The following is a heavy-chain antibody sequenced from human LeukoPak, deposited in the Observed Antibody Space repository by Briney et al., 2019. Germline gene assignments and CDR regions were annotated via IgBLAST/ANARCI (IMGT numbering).Heavy chain of an antibody. CDR2: ISSTTVI. V-gene: IGHV3-69-1*01. CDR1: GFRFSGSN. Sequence: GGSLRLSCAVSGFRFSGSNMNWVRQAPGKGLEWIAYISSTTVIYYADSVEGRFTVSRDNAHDSLYLQMSSLTLDDTAVYFCAREGDGSNSGFAYWGQGTLVTVSS. D-gene: IGHD4-11*01. J-gene: IGHJ4*02. CDR3: AREGDGSNSGFAY.